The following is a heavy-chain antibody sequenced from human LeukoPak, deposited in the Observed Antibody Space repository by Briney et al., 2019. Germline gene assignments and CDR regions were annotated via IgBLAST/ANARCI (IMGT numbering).Heavy chain of an antibody. CDR2: INPDGSRT. CDR1: GFTFSTYW. V-gene: IGHV3-74*01. D-gene: IGHD1-7*01. J-gene: IGHJ4*02. CDR3: ARDSTGTTVY. Sequence: PGGSLRLSCAASGFTFSTYWVHWVRHAPGKGLVWVSRINPDGSRTDYADSVKGRFTTSRDNAKNSLYLQMNSLRAEDTAVYYCARDSTGTTVYWGQGTLVTVSS.